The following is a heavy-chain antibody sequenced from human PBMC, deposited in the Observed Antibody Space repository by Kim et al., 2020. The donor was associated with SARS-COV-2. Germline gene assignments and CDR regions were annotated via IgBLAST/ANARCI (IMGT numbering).Heavy chain of an antibody. Sequence: GGSLRLSCAASGFTFSSYSMNWVRQAPGKGLEWVSYISSSSSTIYYADSVKGRFTISRDNAKNSLYLQMNSLRDEDTAVYYCAKREVYYYDSSGPDAFDIWGQGTMVTVSS. J-gene: IGHJ3*02. CDR1: GFTFSSYS. D-gene: IGHD3-22*01. CDR2: ISSSSSTI. V-gene: IGHV3-48*02. CDR3: AKREVYYYDSSGPDAFDI.